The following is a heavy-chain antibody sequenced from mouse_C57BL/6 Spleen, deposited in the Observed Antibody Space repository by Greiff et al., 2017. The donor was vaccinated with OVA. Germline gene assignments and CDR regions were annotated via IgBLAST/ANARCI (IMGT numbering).Heavy chain of an antibody. J-gene: IGHJ2*01. CDR1: GFTFSDYY. V-gene: IGHV5-16*01. CDR2: INYDGSST. CDR3: ARGAYYDYLYYFDY. D-gene: IGHD2-4*01. Sequence: EVMLVESEGGLVQPGSSMKLSCTASGFTFSDYYMAWVRQVPEKGLEWVANINYDGSSTYYLDSLKSRFIISRDNAKNILYLQMSSLKSEDTATYYCARGAYYDYLYYFDYWGQGTTLTVSS.